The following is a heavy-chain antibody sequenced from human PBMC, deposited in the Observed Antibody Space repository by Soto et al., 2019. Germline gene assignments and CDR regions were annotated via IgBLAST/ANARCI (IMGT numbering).Heavy chain of an antibody. CDR1: GWSFSGYY. D-gene: IGHD3-9*01. J-gene: IGHJ6*02. V-gene: IGHV4-34*01. CDR3: ARGRIRRYFDWLRDYYYYGMDV. CDR2: INHSGST. Sequence: SETLSLTCAVYGWSFSGYYWSWIRQPPGKGLEWIGEINHSGSTNYNPSLKSRVTISVDTSKNQFSLKLSSVTAADTAVYYCARGRIRRYFDWLRDYYYYGMDVWGQGTTVT.